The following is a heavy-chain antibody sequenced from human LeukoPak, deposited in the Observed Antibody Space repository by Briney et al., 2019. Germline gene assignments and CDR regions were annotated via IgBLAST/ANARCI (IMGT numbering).Heavy chain of an antibody. CDR2: IGTRGDT. Sequence: GESLRLSCAASGLTLSRYDMHWVRQATGEGLEWVSAIGTRGDTYYAGSVKGRFTMSRENAKNSLYLQMSSLSAGDTAVYYSVRAPPYSSASWGYYGMDVWGQGTTVTVSS. V-gene: IGHV3-13*01. CDR3: VRAPPYSSASWGYYGMDV. J-gene: IGHJ6*02. D-gene: IGHD6-19*01. CDR1: GLTLSRYD.